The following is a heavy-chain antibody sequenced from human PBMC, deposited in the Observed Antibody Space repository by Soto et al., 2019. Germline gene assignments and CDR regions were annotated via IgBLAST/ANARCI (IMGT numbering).Heavy chain of an antibody. CDR1: GFPFSSYG. Sequence: QVQLVESGGGVVQPGRSLRLSCAASGFPFSSYGMHWVRQAPGKGLGWVAVISYDGSNKYYADSVKGRFTISRDNSKNTLYLQMNSLRAEDTAVYYCAGAPVGATTVDWGQGTLVTVSS. CDR3: AGAPVGATTVD. D-gene: IGHD1-26*01. J-gene: IGHJ4*02. V-gene: IGHV3-30*03. CDR2: ISYDGSNK.